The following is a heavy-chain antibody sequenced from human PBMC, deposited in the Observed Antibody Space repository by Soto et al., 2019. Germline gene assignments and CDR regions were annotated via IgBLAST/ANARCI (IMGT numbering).Heavy chain of an antibody. Sequence: QVQLVQSGAEVKKPGSSVKVSCKASGGTFSSYAISWVRQAPGQGLEWMGGIIPIFGTANYAQKFQGRVTITAGESTRTTYMGLSSLRSEDTAVYYCAKNVITMIVRGGVFDIWGQGTMVTVSS. D-gene: IGHD3-22*01. CDR1: GGTFSSYA. CDR2: IIPIFGTA. CDR3: AKNVITMIVRGGVFDI. J-gene: IGHJ3*02. V-gene: IGHV1-69*01.